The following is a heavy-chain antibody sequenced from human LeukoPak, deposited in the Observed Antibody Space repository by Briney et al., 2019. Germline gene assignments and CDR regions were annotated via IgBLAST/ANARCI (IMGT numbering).Heavy chain of an antibody. CDR2: ISGSGGST. V-gene: IGHV3-23*01. Sequence: PGGSLRLPCAASGFTFSSYAMSWVRQAPGKGLEWVSAISGSGGSTYYADSVKGRFTISRDNSKNTLYLQMNSLRAEDTAVYYCARDRGYCSSTSCYTDYWGQGTLVTVSS. D-gene: IGHD2-2*02. CDR3: ARDRGYCSSTSCYTDY. CDR1: GFTFSSYA. J-gene: IGHJ4*02.